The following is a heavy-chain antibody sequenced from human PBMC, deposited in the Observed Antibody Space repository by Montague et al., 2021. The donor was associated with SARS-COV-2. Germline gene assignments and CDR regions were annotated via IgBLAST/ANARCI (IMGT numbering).Heavy chain of an antibody. V-gene: IGHV4-39*01. J-gene: IGHJ6*02. Sequence: SETLSLTCTVSGGSISSSSYYWGWIRQPPGKGLEWIGSIYYSVSTYYNPSLKSRVTISVDTSKNQFSLKLSSVTAADTAVYYCARQDDILTGYYYYGMDVWGQGTTVTVSS. CDR2: IYYSVST. CDR3: ARQDDILTGYYYYGMDV. CDR1: GGSISSSSYY. D-gene: IGHD3-9*01.